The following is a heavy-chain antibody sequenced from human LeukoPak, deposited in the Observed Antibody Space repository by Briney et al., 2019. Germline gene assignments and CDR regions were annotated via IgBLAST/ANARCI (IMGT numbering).Heavy chain of an antibody. J-gene: IGHJ4*02. CDR3: AKDSRGYQDYFDY. CDR1: GFPFSSYG. Sequence: GGTLRLSCAAFGFPFSSYGMSWVREAPGKGLEWVSVISGSGGSTYYAASVKGRFTISRDNSKNTLYLQMNSLRAEDTAVYYCAKDSRGYQDYFDYWGQGTLVTVSS. D-gene: IGHD3-22*01. V-gene: IGHV3-23*01. CDR2: ISGSGGST.